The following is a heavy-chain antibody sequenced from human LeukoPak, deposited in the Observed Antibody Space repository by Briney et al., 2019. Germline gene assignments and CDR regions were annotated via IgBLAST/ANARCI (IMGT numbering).Heavy chain of an antibody. CDR3: ARVRNYYDSSGPKRGAFDI. CDR1: GFTFDDYG. V-gene: IGHV3-20*04. CDR2: INWNGGST. D-gene: IGHD3-22*01. J-gene: IGHJ3*02. Sequence: GGSLRLSCAASGFTFDDYGMSWVRQAPGKGLEWVSGINWNGGSTGYADSVKGRFTISRDNAKNSLYLQINSLRAEDTALYYCARVRNYYDSSGPKRGAFDIWGQGTMATVSS.